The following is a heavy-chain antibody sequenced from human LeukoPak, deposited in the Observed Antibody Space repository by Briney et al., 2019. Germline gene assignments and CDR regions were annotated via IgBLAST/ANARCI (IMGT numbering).Heavy chain of an antibody. V-gene: IGHV3-30*01. CDR3: ASGGFYDFWSGYYTPFDY. Sequence: GGSLRLSCAASGFTFSACAMHWVRQAPGKGLEWVAVMSYDGNNKYYADSVKGRFTISRDNSKNTLYLQMNSLRVEDTAMYYCASGGFYDFWSGYYTPFDYWGQGTLVTVSS. J-gene: IGHJ4*02. D-gene: IGHD3-3*01. CDR1: GFTFSACA. CDR2: MSYDGNNK.